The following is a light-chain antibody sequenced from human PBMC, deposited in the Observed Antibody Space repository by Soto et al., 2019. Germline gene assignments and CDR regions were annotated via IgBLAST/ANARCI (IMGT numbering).Light chain of an antibody. Sequence: DIQMTQSPSTLSASVGDRVTITCRASQSLSSWLAWYQQNPGKAPKVLIYKASSLESGVPSRFSGSGSGTEFTLTISTLQPDDFATYYCLQYNSYPYTFGQGTKLEIK. CDR2: KAS. J-gene: IGKJ2*01. CDR1: QSLSSW. CDR3: LQYNSYPYT. V-gene: IGKV1-5*03.